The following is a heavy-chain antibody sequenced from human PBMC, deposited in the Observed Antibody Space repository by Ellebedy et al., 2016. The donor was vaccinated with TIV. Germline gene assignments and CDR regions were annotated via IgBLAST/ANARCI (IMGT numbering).Heavy chain of an antibody. J-gene: IGHJ4*02. Sequence: GESLKISCAASGFTLSSYWMSWVRQAPGKGLEWVANINQDGIEQYYVDSVKGRFSISRDNAKNSLYLQMNSLRAEDTAVYYCARAVGGSSSLWGQGTLVTVSS. D-gene: IGHD6-13*01. V-gene: IGHV3-7*03. CDR2: INQDGIEQ. CDR1: GFTLSSYW. CDR3: ARAVGGSSSL.